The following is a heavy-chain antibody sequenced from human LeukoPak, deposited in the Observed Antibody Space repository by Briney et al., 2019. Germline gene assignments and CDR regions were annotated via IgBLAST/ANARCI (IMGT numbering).Heavy chain of an antibody. Sequence: NPSQTLSLTCSVSGDSISHGTHYWSWIRQSPGQGLEWIGRVYITGVTNYNPSLKTRVTISVAPSLNQFSLNLTSVTPADTAVYYCAREFLASRRNWVDPWGQGTLVTVSS. D-gene: IGHD6-6*01. CDR3: AREFLASRRNWVDP. J-gene: IGHJ5*02. V-gene: IGHV4-61*02. CDR2: VYITGVT. CDR1: GDSISHGTHY.